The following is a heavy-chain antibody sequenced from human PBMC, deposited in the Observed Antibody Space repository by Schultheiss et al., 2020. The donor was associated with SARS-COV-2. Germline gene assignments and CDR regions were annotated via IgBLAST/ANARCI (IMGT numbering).Heavy chain of an antibody. D-gene: IGHD6-19*01. Sequence: GGSLRLSCAASGFTFSSYAMSWVRQAPGKGLEWVSAISGSGGSTYYADSVKGRFTISRENAKNSLYLQMNSLRAGDTAVYYCARGGLIAVAGTHHYYGMDVWGLGTTVTVSS. CDR1: GFTFSSYA. V-gene: IGHV3-23*01. CDR2: ISGSGGST. CDR3: ARGGLIAVAGTHHYYGMDV. J-gene: IGHJ6*02.